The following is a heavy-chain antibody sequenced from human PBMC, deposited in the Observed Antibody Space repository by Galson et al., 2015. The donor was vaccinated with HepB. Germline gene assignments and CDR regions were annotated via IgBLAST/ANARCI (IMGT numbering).Heavy chain of an antibody. J-gene: IGHJ6*02. D-gene: IGHD2-8*02. Sequence: SCKVSGYTLTELSMHWVRQAPGKGLEWIGGFDPEDGETIYAQKFQGRVTMTEDTSTDTAYMELSSLRSEDTAVYYCATDPTGGDYGGMDVWGQGTTVTVSS. V-gene: IGHV1-24*01. CDR1: GYTLTELS. CDR3: ATDPTGGDYGGMDV. CDR2: FDPEDGET.